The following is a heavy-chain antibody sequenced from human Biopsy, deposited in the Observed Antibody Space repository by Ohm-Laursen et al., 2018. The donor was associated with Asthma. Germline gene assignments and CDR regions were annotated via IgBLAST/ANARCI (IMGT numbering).Heavy chain of an antibody. V-gene: IGHV3-11*01. Sequence: GSLRLSCTASGFNFRDYYMSWIRQAPGKGLEWISYISSGGRTIYYADSVKGRFTISRDNAQNLLYLQMSSLRTEDTAVYYCARDNHDYYYYGMDLWGQGTSVTVSS. CDR1: GFNFRDYY. D-gene: IGHD1-14*01. J-gene: IGHJ6*02. CDR3: ARDNHDYYYYGMDL. CDR2: ISSGGRTI.